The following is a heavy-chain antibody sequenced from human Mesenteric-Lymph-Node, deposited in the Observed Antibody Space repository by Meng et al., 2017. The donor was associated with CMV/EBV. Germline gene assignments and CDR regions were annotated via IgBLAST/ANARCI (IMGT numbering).Heavy chain of an antibody. V-gene: IGHV1-18*01. CDR2: ISTYNGDT. CDR1: GYTFTTYG. CDR3: ARAAIFGVSGDS. J-gene: IGHJ4*02. Sequence: ASVKVSCKASGYTFTTYGISWVRQAPGQGLEWMGWISTYNGDTNYAQKLQGRVTMTTDTSTSTAYMELRSLRFDDTAVYYCARAAIFGVSGDSWGQGTLVTVSS. D-gene: IGHD3-3*01.